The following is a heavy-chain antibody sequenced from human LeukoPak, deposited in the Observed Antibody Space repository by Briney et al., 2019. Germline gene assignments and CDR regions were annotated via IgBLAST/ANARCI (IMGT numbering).Heavy chain of an antibody. CDR1: GYTFTNYG. J-gene: IGHJ6*02. Sequence: ASVKVSCKASGYTFTNYGISWVRQAPGQGLEWMGWISAYNGNTNYVQKLQGRVTMTTDTSASTAYMELRSLRSDDTAVYYCARDRDIVVAVAAPRHYGMDVWGQGTTVTVSS. V-gene: IGHV1-18*01. D-gene: IGHD2-15*01. CDR3: ARDRDIVVAVAAPRHYGMDV. CDR2: ISAYNGNT.